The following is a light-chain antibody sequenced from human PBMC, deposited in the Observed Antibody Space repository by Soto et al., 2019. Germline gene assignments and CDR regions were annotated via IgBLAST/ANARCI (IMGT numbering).Light chain of an antibody. CDR3: RSYTSSNTLEVV. CDR1: SSDVGAYNS. CDR2: DVT. J-gene: IGLJ2*01. Sequence: QSALTQPASVSGSPGQSITISCTGTSSDVGAYNSVSWYQQHPGKVPKLIIYDVTNRPSGASTRFSGSRSGNTASLTISGLQAEDEADYYCRSYTSSNTLEVVFGGGTQLTVL. V-gene: IGLV2-14*03.